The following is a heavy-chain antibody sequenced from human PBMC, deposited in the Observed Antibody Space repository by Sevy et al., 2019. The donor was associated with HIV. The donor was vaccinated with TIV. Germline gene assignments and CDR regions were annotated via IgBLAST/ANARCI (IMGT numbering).Heavy chain of an antibody. Sequence: GGSRRLSCVASGFTFRSFSMHWVRQAPGKGLEWVAAIWYDGRTERYADSVQGRFTISRDNSKKTLHLQMNSLRAEDTALYYCARDAARVIVPTAGFDSWGQGTLVTVSS. CDR2: IWYDGRTE. J-gene: IGHJ5*01. D-gene: IGHD1-1*01. V-gene: IGHV3-33*01. CDR3: ARDAARVIVPTAGFDS. CDR1: GFTFRSFS.